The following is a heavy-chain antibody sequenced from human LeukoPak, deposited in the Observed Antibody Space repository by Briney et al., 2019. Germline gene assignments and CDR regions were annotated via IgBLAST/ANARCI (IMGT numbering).Heavy chain of an antibody. J-gene: IGHJ3*02. D-gene: IGHD6-13*01. CDR1: GFTFSSYS. V-gene: IGHV3-48*01. Sequence: GGSLRLSCAASGFTFSSYSMNWVRQAPGKGLEWVSYISSSSSTIYYADSVKGRFTISRDSSKNTLYLQMNTLRAEDTALYYCARELGYAFDIWGQGTMVTVSS. CDR2: ISSSSSTI. CDR3: ARELGYAFDI.